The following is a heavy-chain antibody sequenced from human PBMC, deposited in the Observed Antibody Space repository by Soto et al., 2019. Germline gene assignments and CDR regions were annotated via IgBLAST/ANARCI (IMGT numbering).Heavy chain of an antibody. J-gene: IGHJ4*02. CDR1: GLTFTNYA. CDR2: ITGSGGGT. CDR3: AKRPLTEAGFDY. D-gene: IGHD6-13*01. Sequence: EVQLLESGGGLVQPGGPLTLSCAASGLTFTNYAMTPVRQAPGKGLEWVSVITGSGGGTDFVDSVQGRFTISRDKTKNTAYHQMNSLRAVDSAVYYSAKRPLTEAGFDYWGQGTLVTVSS. V-gene: IGHV3-23*01.